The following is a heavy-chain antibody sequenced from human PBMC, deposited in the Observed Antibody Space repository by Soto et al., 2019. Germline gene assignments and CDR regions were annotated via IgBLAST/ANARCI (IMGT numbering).Heavy chain of an antibody. CDR1: GFTFSSYA. D-gene: IGHD3-10*01. Sequence: EVQLLESGGGLVQPGGSLRLSCAASGFTFSSYAMSWVRQAPGKGLEWVSAISGSDDSTYYADSVKGRFTISRDNSKNTLYLQMNRLRAEDMAVYYCAKAPPPLSPSMVRGVISYYYGMDVWGQGTTVTVSS. V-gene: IGHV3-23*01. J-gene: IGHJ6*02. CDR2: ISGSDDST. CDR3: AKAPPPLSPSMVRGVISYYYGMDV.